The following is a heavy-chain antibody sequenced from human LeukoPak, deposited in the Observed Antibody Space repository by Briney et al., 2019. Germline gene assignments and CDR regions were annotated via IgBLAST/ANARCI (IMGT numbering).Heavy chain of an antibody. D-gene: IGHD2-15*01. V-gene: IGHV4-39*07. CDR2: IYYTGST. J-gene: IGHJ4*02. CDR1: GDSFTRDDIY. CDR3: ARGFCGGGACYSPGE. Sequence: SETLSLTCSVSGDSFTRDDIYWTWLRQPPGKGLERVGSIYYTGSTDYNASLKSRVTMSVDASKSQFSLNLSSVTAADTAVYYCARGFCGGGACYSPGEWGQGALVTVSS.